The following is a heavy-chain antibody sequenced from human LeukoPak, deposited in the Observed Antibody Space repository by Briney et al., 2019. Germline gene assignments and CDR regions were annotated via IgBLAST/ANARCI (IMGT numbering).Heavy chain of an antibody. CDR3: ARARYDSSGRLDY. CDR1: GFTSSSYW. CDR2: IKQDGSEK. D-gene: IGHD3-22*01. J-gene: IGHJ4*02. V-gene: IGHV3-7*01. Sequence: GGSLRLSCVSSGFTSSSYWMSWVRQAPGKGLEWVAHIKQDGSEKYYVESVKGRFSISRDNAKNSLYLQMNSLRAEDTAVYYCARARYDSSGRLDYWGQGTLVTVSS.